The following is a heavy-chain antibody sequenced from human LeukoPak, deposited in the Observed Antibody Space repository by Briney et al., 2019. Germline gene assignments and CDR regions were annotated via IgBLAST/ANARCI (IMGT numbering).Heavy chain of an antibody. Sequence: GGSLRLSCAASGFTFSSYAMHWVRQAPGKGLEWVAVISYDGSNKYYADSVKGRFTISRDNAKNSLYLQMNSLRAEDAAVYFCASRYCTDGVCHFGYWGQGTLVTVSS. CDR1: GFTFSSYA. J-gene: IGHJ4*02. V-gene: IGHV3-30*04. CDR3: ASRYCTDGVCHFGY. CDR2: ISYDGSNK. D-gene: IGHD2-8*01.